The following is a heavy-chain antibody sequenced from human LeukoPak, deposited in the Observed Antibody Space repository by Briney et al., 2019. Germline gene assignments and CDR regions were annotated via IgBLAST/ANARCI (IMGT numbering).Heavy chain of an antibody. CDR3: ARADSSSWFNTEWSYYYYYMDV. CDR1: GGSISSGSYY. CDR2: IYTSGST. J-gene: IGHJ6*03. Sequence: RASETLSLTCTVSGGSISSGSYYWSWIRQPAGKGLEWIGRIYTSGSTNYNPSLKSRVTISVDTSKNQFSLKLSSVTAADTAVYYCARADSSSWFNTEWSYYYYYMDVWGKGTTVTISS. D-gene: IGHD6-13*01. V-gene: IGHV4-61*02.